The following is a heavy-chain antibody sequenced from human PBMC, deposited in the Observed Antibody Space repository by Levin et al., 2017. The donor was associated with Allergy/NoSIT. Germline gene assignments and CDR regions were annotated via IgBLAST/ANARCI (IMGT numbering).Heavy chain of an antibody. Sequence: GASVKVSCKASGYTFTGYYMHWVRQAPGQGLEWMGWINPNSGGTNYAQKFQGRVTMTRDTSITTAYMELSRLRSDDTAVYYCARDGGTSAWYWFDTWGQGTLVTVSS. CDR2: INPNSGGT. CDR1: GYTFTGYY. J-gene: IGHJ5*02. V-gene: IGHV1-2*02. D-gene: IGHD6-19*01. CDR3: ARDGGTSAWYWFDT.